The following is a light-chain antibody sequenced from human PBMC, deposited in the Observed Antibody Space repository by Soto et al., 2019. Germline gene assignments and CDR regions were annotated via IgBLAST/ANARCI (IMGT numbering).Light chain of an antibody. CDR3: QQYNNWLWT. CDR1: QSVNSK. V-gene: IGKV3D-15*01. Sequence: EIVMTQSPATLSVSPGDRVTLSCRASQSVNSKLAWYQHNPGQAPRLLIYDASTRATGIPVRFSGSGSGTAFTLTISSLQSEDFAVYYCQQYNNWLWTFGQGTKLEIK. J-gene: IGKJ1*01. CDR2: DAS.